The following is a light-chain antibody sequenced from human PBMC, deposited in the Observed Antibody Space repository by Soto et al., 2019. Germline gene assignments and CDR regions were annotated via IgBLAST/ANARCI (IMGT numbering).Light chain of an antibody. J-gene: IGKJ3*01. Sequence: DIKMTQSPSSLSASVGDRVTITCQASQDISNYLNWYQQKPGKAPKLLIYDASNLETGVPSRFSGSGSGTDFTFTISSLQPEDIATYYCQQYDNLPPFTFGPGTNVDIK. V-gene: IGKV1-33*01. CDR3: QQYDNLPPFT. CDR2: DAS. CDR1: QDISNY.